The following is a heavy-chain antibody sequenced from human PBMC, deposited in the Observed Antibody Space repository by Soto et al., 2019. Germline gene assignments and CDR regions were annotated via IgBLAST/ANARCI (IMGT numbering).Heavy chain of an antibody. CDR1: GGSFIVYY. V-gene: IGHV4-34*01. Sequence: PSVTLSLTCAVYGGSFIVYYWTWIRPPPGKGLERIGEINHSGTINFNPSLKSRLTISLDTSKKHFTLKLSSVTDADTAAYYCARADRTLVTSYSLDVWGQGTTVS. CDR2: INHSGTI. J-gene: IGHJ6*02. D-gene: IGHD2-21*02. CDR3: ARADRTLVTSYSLDV.